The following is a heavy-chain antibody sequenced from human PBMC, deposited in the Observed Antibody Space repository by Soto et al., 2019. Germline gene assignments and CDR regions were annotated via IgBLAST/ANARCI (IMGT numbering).Heavy chain of an antibody. CDR3: ARGYSSGTYKIDY. J-gene: IGHJ4*02. CDR2: INHSGST. Sequence: SETLSLTCAVYGGSFSGYYWSWIRQPPGKGLEWIGEINHSGSTNYNPSLKSRVTISVDTSKNQFSLKLSSVTAADTAVYYCARGYSSGTYKIDYWGQGTLVTVSS. D-gene: IGHD6-19*01. CDR1: GGSFSGYY. V-gene: IGHV4-34*01.